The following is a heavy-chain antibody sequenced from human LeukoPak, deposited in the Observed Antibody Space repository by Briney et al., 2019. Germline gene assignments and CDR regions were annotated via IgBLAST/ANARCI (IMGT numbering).Heavy chain of an antibody. J-gene: IGHJ4*02. D-gene: IGHD6-13*01. Sequence: SETLSLTCAVSGGSINSTNWWIWVRQPPGKGLEWIGEIYHSGSTNYNPSLKSRVTISVDTSKNQFSLKLSSVTAADTAVYYCARDVIAAAGTDDYWGQGTLVTVSS. V-gene: IGHV4-4*02. CDR2: IYHSGST. CDR1: GGSINSTNW. CDR3: ARDVIAAAGTDDY.